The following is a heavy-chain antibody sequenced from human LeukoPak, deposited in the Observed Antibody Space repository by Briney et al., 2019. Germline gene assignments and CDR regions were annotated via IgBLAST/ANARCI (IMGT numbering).Heavy chain of an antibody. V-gene: IGHV4-39*07. Sequence: ASETLSLTCTVSGGSISSSSYYWGWIRQPPGKGLEWIGSIYYSGSTYYNPSLKSRVTISVDTSKNQFSLKLSSVTAADTAVYYCARDPGIGGYAVWGQGTLVTVSS. D-gene: IGHD5-12*01. CDR1: GGSISSSSYY. CDR2: IYYSGST. J-gene: IGHJ4*02. CDR3: ARDPGIGGYAV.